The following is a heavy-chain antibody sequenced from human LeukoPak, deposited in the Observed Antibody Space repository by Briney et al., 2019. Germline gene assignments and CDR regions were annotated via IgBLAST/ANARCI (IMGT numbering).Heavy chain of an antibody. CDR1: GYSFTGYY. D-gene: IGHD2-2*01. CDR3: ARDGRYCSSTSCCSRLGYYGMDV. Sequence: ASVKVSCKASGYSFTGYYMHWVRQAPGQGLEWMGWINPNSGGTNYAQKFQGWVTTTRDTSISTAYMELSRLRSDDTAVYYCARDGRYCSSTSCCSRLGYYGMDVWGQGTTVTVSS. V-gene: IGHV1-2*04. J-gene: IGHJ6*02. CDR2: INPNSGGT.